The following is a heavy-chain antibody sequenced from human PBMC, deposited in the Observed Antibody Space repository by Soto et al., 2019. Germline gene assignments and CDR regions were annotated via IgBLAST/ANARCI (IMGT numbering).Heavy chain of an antibody. V-gene: IGHV1-18*01. CDR1: GYTFTSYG. J-gene: IGHJ2*01. CDR2: ISAYNGNT. D-gene: IGHD3-22*01. CDR3: ARDPPAATYYYDSSGLGYFDL. Sequence: QVQLVQSGAEVKKPGASVKVSCKASGYTFTSYGISWVRQAPGQGLEWMGWISAYNGNTNDAQKLQGRVTMTTDTSTSTAYMELRSLRSDDTAVYYSARDPPAATYYYDSSGLGYFDLWGRGTLVTVS.